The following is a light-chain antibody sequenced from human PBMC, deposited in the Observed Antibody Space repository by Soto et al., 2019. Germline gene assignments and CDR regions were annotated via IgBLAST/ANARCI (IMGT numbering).Light chain of an antibody. J-gene: IGKJ1*01. V-gene: IGKV3-11*01. CDR3: PRSGWPQT. CDR2: DAS. Sequence: DIVLTQSPATLSASPGERVTLSCRASEIVSIYVAWYQHKPGQGPRLLIFDASNRATGIPDRFSGSGSGTGFNLTIRRLEPEGFCGLFLQPRSGWPQTFGQGTRVEMK. CDR1: EIVSIY.